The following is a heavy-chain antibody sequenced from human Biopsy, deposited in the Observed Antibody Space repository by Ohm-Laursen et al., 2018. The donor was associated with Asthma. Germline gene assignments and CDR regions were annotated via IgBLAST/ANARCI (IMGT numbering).Heavy chain of an antibody. CDR1: GFTFGDYW. Sequence: SLRLSCAASGFTFGDYWMSWVRQAPGKGLEWVSVIYSGGTSDTADSVRGRFTIPRDFYKNTLYLQMDSLRAEDTAVYYCARGDSSGWSHYYFDYWGQGTLVTVSS. CDR3: ARGDSSGWSHYYFDY. V-gene: IGHV3-53*01. J-gene: IGHJ4*02. CDR2: IYSGGTS. D-gene: IGHD6-19*01.